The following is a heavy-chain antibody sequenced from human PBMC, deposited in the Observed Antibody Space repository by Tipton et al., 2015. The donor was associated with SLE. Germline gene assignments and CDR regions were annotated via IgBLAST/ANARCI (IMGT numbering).Heavy chain of an antibody. CDR1: GGSFSSYY. CDR3: ARIERAYGSLDY. CDR2: IYYSRNT. Sequence: TLSLTCTVSGGSFSSYYWCWIRQPPGQGLEWVGNIYYSRNTNYNPTPKSRVTISVDTSKNQFSLKLSSVTAADTAVYYCARIERAYGSLDYWGQGTLVTVSS. D-gene: IGHD3-10*01. V-gene: IGHV4-59*08. J-gene: IGHJ4*02.